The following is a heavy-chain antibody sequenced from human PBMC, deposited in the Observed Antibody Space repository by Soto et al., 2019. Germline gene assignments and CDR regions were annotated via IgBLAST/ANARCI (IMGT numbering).Heavy chain of an antibody. CDR1: GFTFSSYA. V-gene: IGHV3-23*01. Sequence: EVQLLESGGGLVQPGGSLRLSCATSGFTFSSYAMAWVRQAPGKGLEWVSAISGSGGITYHAASVKGRFSISRDNSRNMLYLQMNSLGAEDTAVYYCARGAHYDFWSGYCYMDVWGIATTVTVSS. J-gene: IGHJ6*03. CDR3: ARGAHYDFWSGYCYMDV. CDR2: ISGSGGIT. D-gene: IGHD3-3*01.